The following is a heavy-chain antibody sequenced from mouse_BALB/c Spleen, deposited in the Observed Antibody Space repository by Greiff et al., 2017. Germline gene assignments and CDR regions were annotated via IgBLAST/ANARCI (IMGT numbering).Heavy chain of an antibody. J-gene: IGHJ2*01. D-gene: IGHD2-10*01. CDR2: ISNGGGST. V-gene: IGHV5-12-2*01. Sequence: EVKLVESGGGLVQPGGSLKLSCAASGFTFSSYTMSWVRQTPEKRLEWVAYISNGGGSTYYPDTVKGRFTISRDNAKNTLYLQMSSLKSEDTAMYYCARSYYGALFDYWGQGTTLTVSS. CDR1: GFTFSSYT. CDR3: ARSYYGALFDY.